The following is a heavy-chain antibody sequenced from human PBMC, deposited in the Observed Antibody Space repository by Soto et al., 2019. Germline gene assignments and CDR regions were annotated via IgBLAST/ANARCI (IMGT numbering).Heavy chain of an antibody. CDR1: GYTFTSYD. CDR3: ARGGEFLAARNGFDY. CDR2: MNPNSGNT. D-gene: IGHD6-6*01. Sequence: ASVKVSCKASGYTFTSYDINWVRQATGQGLEWMGWMNPNSGNTGYAQKFQGRVTMTRNTSISTAYMELSSLRSEDTAVCYCARGGEFLAARNGFDYWGQGTLVTVSS. J-gene: IGHJ4*02. V-gene: IGHV1-8*01.